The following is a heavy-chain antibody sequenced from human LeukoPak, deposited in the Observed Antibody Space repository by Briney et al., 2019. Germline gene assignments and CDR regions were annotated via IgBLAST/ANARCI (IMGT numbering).Heavy chain of an antibody. V-gene: IGHV4-34*01. CDR3: ARHYCGSGTSCYFYYYMDV. D-gene: IGHD3-10*01. J-gene: IGHJ6*03. CDR2: INHSGST. CDR1: GGSFSGYY. Sequence: SETLSLTCAVYGGSFSGYYWSWIRQPPGKGLEWIGEINHSGSTNYNPSLKSRVTISVDTSKNQFSLKLNSVTAADTAVYYCARHYCGSGTSCYFYYYMDVWGKGTTVTISS.